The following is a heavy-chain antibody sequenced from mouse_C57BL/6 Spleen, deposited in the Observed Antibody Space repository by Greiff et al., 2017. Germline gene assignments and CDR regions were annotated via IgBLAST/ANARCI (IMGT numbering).Heavy chain of an antibody. D-gene: IGHD3-2*02. J-gene: IGHJ4*01. CDR2: INPNYGTT. V-gene: IGHV1-39*01. CDR3: ARQLRPHYYAMDY. Sequence: VQLKESGPELVKPGASVKISCKASGYSFTDYNMNWVKQSNGKSLEWIGVINPNYGTTSYNQKFKGKATLTVDQSSSTAYMQLNSLTSEDSAVYYCARQLRPHYYAMDYWGQGTSVTVSS. CDR1: GYSFTDYN.